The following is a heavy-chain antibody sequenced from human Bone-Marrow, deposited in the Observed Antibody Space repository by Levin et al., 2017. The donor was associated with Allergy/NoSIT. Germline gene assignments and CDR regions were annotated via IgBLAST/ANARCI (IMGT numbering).Heavy chain of an antibody. J-gene: IGHJ4*03. CDR3: AKEGFYYFDY. D-gene: IGHD3-3*01. CDR2: IKGDGSLK. CDR1: GFTFSTYF. Sequence: GGSLRLSCGASGFTFSTYFMSWVRQAPGEGLEWVAKIKGDGSLKTYVDSVRGRFTISRDNAKNSLYLQMNSLRAEDTAVYFCAKEGFYYFDYWGQGTTVTVSS. V-gene: IGHV3-7*01.